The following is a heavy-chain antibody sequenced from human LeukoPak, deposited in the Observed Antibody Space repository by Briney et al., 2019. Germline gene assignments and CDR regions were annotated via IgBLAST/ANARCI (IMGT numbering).Heavy chain of an antibody. CDR1: GGSFSGYS. D-gene: IGHD4-23*01. CDR2: INHSGST. Sequence: SETLSLTCAVYGGSFSGYSWSWIRQPPGKGLEWIGEINHSGSTNYNPSLKSRVTISVDTSKNQFSLKLSSVTAADTAVYYCARDLRTPSDTNIAIDYWGQGTLVTVSS. V-gene: IGHV4-34*01. J-gene: IGHJ4*02. CDR3: ARDLRTPSDTNIAIDY.